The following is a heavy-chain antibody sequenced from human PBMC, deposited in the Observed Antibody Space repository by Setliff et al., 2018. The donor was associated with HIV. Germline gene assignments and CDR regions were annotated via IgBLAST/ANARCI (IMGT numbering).Heavy chain of an antibody. Sequence: SETLSLTCAVSGYSISSDYYWGWVRLSPGKGLEWIGSIYYSGATYYNPSLKSRVIISVDTSKNLFSLNLSSVRASDTAVYYCARGPVNWFYLDVWGKGTTVTVSS. D-gene: IGHD3-10*01. V-gene: IGHV4-38-2*01. CDR2: IYYSGAT. CDR1: GYSISSDYY. CDR3: ARGPVNWFYLDV. J-gene: IGHJ6*03.